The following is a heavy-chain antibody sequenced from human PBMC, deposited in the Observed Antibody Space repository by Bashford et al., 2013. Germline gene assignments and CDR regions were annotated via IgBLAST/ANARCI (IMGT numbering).Heavy chain of an antibody. J-gene: IGHJ4*02. D-gene: IGHD6-25*01. CDR3: ARNASGAADHFDY. CDR2: FYSGST. Sequence: SETLSLTCTVSGGSMSSSSFYWGWIRQPQGGTGVDCEYFYSGSTHYNPSLKSRVTISVDTSKNQFSLTVHSVTRADTAVYYCARNASGAADHFDYWGQGTLGHRL. CDR1: GGSMSSSSFY. V-gene: IGHV4-39*01.